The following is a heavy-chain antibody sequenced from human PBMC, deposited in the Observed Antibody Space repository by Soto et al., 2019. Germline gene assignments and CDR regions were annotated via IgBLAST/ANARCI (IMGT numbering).Heavy chain of an antibody. CDR3: ARDGQWLAFYYYYYYGMDV. Sequence: GASVKVSCKASGYTFTSYGISWVRQAPGQGLEWMGWISAYNGNTNYAQKLQGRVTMTTDTSTSTAYMELRSLRSDDTAVYYCARDGQWLAFYYYYYYGMDVWGQGTTVTVS. J-gene: IGHJ6*02. CDR2: ISAYNGNT. CDR1: GYTFTSYG. V-gene: IGHV1-18*04. D-gene: IGHD6-19*01.